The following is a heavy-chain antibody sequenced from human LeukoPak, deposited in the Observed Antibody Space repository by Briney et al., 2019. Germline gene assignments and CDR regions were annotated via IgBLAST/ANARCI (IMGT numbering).Heavy chain of an antibody. V-gene: IGHV1-69*05. CDR1: GGTFSSYA. Sequence: GASVKVSCKASGGTFSSYAISWVRQAPGQGLEWMGGIIPIFGTANYAQKFQGRVTITTDESTSTAYMELSSLRSEDTAVYYCAREGVDYYDSSGYYRNFDYWGQGTLVTVSS. J-gene: IGHJ4*02. CDR2: IIPIFGTA. D-gene: IGHD3-22*01. CDR3: AREGVDYYDSSGYYRNFDY.